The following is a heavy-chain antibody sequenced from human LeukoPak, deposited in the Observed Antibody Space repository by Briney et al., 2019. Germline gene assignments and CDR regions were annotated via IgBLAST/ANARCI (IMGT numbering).Heavy chain of an antibody. CDR3: ARTYYDILTGPEAGFDY. V-gene: IGHV5-51*01. J-gene: IGHJ4*02. CDR1: GYTFIGYW. CDR2: IYPRNSDT. D-gene: IGHD3-9*01. Sequence: GESLRISCQGSGYTFIGYWIAWVRQMPGKGLEWMGIIYPRNSDTRYSPSFQGQVTISADKSISTANLQWSSLKASDTAMYYCARTYYDILTGPEAGFDYWGQGTLVTVSS.